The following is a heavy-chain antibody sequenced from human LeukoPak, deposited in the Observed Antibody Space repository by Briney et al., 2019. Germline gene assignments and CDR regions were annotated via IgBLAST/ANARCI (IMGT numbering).Heavy chain of an antibody. V-gene: IGHV3-23*01. J-gene: IGHJ3*02. CDR3: ARAYSSSWHDAFDI. D-gene: IGHD6-13*01. Sequence: GGSLRLSCAASGFTFSSYAMSWVRQAPGKGLEWVSAISGSGGSTYYADSVKGRFTISRDNAKNSLYLQMNSLRAEDTAVYYCARAYSSSWHDAFDIWGQRTMVTVSS. CDR2: ISGSGGST. CDR1: GFTFSSYA.